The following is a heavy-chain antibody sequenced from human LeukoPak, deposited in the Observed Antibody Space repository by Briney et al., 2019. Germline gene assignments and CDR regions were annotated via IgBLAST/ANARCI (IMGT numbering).Heavy chain of an antibody. D-gene: IGHD2-15*01. CDR1: GYTFTIYG. Sequence: GASVKVSFKASGYTFTIYGISWVRQAPGQGREGMGWISAYNGNTNYAQKLQGRVTMTTDTSTSTAYMELRSLRSDDTAVYYCARERDCSGGSCYSSFFYWGQGTLVTVSS. CDR2: ISAYNGNT. CDR3: ARERDCSGGSCYSSFFY. J-gene: IGHJ4*02. V-gene: IGHV1-18*01.